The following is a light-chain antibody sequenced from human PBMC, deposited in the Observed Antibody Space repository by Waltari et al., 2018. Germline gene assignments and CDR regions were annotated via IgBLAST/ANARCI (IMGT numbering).Light chain of an antibody. CDR2: SAS. V-gene: IGKV1-39*01. CDR3: QQSYSVPFT. CDR1: QNIMTY. J-gene: IGKJ3*01. Sequence: DIRMTQSPSPLSASLGDRLTVTCRASQNIMTYLNWYQHKPGNAPELLIYSASKLQRGVPSRFSGSGSGTDFTLTISSLQPADFATYYCQQSYSVPFTFGPRTNVDRK.